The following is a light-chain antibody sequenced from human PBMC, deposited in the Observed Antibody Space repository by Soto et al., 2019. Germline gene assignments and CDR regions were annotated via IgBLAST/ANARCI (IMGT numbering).Light chain of an antibody. CDR3: QQFNSYPIT. J-gene: IGKJ5*01. V-gene: IGKV1-9*01. CDR1: QGISSN. Sequence: DIQVTQSASCLSSAXVDRXTXXXXASQGISSNLAWYQQKPGKAPKLLIYAASTLQSGVPSRFSGSGSGTEFTLTISSLQPEHFATYYCQQFNSYPITFGQGTRLEIK. CDR2: AAS.